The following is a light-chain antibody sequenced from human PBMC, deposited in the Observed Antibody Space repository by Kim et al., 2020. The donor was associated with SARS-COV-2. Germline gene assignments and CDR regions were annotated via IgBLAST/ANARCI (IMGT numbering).Light chain of an antibody. V-gene: IGLV4-69*01. CDR2: LNSDGSH. CDR3: QTWGTGMV. Sequence: ASVKLTCTLSSGHSSYAIAWHQQQPEKGPRYLMKLNSDGSHSKGDGIPDRFSGSSSGAERYLTISSLQSEDEADYYCQTWGTGMVFGGGTQLTVL. J-gene: IGLJ3*02. CDR1: SGHSSYA.